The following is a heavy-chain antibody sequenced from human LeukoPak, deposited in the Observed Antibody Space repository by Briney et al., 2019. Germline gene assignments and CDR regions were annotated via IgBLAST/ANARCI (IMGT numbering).Heavy chain of an antibody. CDR1: GFTFSSYA. CDR2: ISYDGSNK. V-gene: IGHV3-30-3*01. D-gene: IGHD3-22*01. Sequence: PGGSLRLSCAASGFTFSSYAMHWVRQAPGKGLEWVAVISYDGSNKYYADSVKGRFTISRDNSKNTLYLQMNSLRAEDTAVYYCAREGGAYYDSSGYLPFDYWGQGTLVTVSS. CDR3: AREGGAYYDSSGYLPFDY. J-gene: IGHJ4*02.